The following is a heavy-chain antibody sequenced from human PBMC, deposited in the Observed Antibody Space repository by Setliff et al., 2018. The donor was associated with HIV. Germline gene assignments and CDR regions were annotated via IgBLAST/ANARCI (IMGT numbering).Heavy chain of an antibody. CDR1: GFTFSSYW. D-gene: IGHD3-3*01. CDR3: ARDSAYYDFWSGYYTGCYMDV. J-gene: IGHJ6*03. CDR2: IKEDGSEK. Sequence: SLRLSCAASGFTFSSYWMSWVRQAPGKGLEYVAIIKEDGSEKYYVDSVKGRFTTSRDNSKNSLYLEMNSLRAEDTAVYYCARDSAYYDFWSGYYTGCYMDVWGKGTTVTVSS. V-gene: IGHV3-7*01.